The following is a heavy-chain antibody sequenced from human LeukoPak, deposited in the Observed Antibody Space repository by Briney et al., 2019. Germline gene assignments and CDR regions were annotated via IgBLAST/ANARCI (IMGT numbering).Heavy chain of an antibody. CDR2: ISASGSDM. D-gene: IGHD1-26*01. V-gene: IGHV3-48*03. CDR1: GFTFSSYE. CDR3: VSLVGATPS. Sequence: GGSLRLSCAASGFTFSSYEMDWVRQTPGKGLELVSYISASGSDMYSADSVKGRFTISRDNAKNSLYLQMHSLRAEDTAIYYCVSLVGATPSWGQGTLVTVSS. J-gene: IGHJ4*02.